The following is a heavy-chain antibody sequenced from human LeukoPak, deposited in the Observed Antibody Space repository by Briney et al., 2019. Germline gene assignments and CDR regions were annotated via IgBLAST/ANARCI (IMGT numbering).Heavy chain of an antibody. CDR2: INPSGGST. D-gene: IGHD6-13*01. Sequence: EASVKVSCKASGYTFTSYYMHWVRQAPGQGLEWMGIINPSGGSTSYAQKFQGRVTMTRDTSTSTVYMELSSLRSDDTAVYYCARVDDIAAAGLYYFDYWGQGTLVTVSS. V-gene: IGHV1-46*01. CDR3: ARVDDIAAAGLYYFDY. CDR1: GYTFTSYY. J-gene: IGHJ4*02.